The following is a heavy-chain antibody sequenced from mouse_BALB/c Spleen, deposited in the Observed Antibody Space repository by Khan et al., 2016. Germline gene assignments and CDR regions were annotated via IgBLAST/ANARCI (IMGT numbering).Heavy chain of an antibody. CDR3: ARIKKIVAPYFDD. J-gene: IGHJ2*01. Sequence: VQLQESGAELVKAGASVKMSCKASGYTFTSYWMHWVKQRLGQGLEWFAETNPTNGRTYYNEKFKSKATLTVDKSSSTAYMLLSGPTFEDSAVYYCARIKKIVAPYFDDWGQGTTLTVSS. V-gene: IGHV1S81*02. CDR1: GYTFTSYW. CDR2: TNPTNGRT. D-gene: IGHD1-1*01.